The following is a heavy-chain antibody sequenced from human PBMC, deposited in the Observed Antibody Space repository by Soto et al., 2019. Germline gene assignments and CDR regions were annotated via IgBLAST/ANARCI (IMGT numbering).Heavy chain of an antibody. CDR3: AREGETPHWEYYYYYMDV. Sequence: EVQLVESGGGLVQPGGSLRLSCAASGFTVSSNYMSWVRQAPGKGLEWVSVIYSGGSTYYADSVKGRFTISRDTSKNTLYLQMNSLRAEDTAVYYCAREGETPHWEYYYYYMDVWGKGTTVTVSS. D-gene: IGHD3-16*01. J-gene: IGHJ6*03. CDR2: IYSGGST. V-gene: IGHV3-66*01. CDR1: GFTVSSNY.